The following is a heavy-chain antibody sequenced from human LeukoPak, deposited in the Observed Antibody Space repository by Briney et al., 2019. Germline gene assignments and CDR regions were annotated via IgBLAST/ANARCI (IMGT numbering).Heavy chain of an antibody. J-gene: IGHJ4*02. V-gene: IGHV4-34*01. CDR2: INHSGST. CDR3: ARALLSRGIDY. Sequence: SETLSLTCAVYGGSFSGYYWSWIRQPPGEGLEWIGEINHSGSTNYNPSLKSRVTISVDTSKNQFSLKLSSVTAADTAVYYCARALLSRGIDYWGQGTLVTVSS. CDR1: GGSFSGYY. D-gene: IGHD3-10*01.